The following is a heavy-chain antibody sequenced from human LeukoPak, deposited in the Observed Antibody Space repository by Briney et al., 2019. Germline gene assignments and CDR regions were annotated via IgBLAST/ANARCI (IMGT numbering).Heavy chain of an antibody. V-gene: IGHV5-51*01. Sequence: GESLKISCQGSGYSFATYWIGWVRQMPGKGLEWMGIIYPGDSDSRYSPSFQGQVTISADKSISTAYLQWSSLKASDTAMYYCARSDYSSGWYGAYWGQGTLVTVSS. J-gene: IGHJ4*02. CDR2: IYPGDSDS. CDR1: GYSFATYW. D-gene: IGHD6-19*01. CDR3: ARSDYSSGWYGAY.